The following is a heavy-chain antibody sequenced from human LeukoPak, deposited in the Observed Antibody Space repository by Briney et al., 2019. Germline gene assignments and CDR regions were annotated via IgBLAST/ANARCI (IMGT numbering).Heavy chain of an antibody. CDR3: AKSPYDH. Sequence: GGSLRLSCAASGFTFDSYAMSWVRQAPGKGLEWVSTISGGDNNTYYADSVKGRSTISRDNSKNTVYLQVNSLRADDTAVYYCAKSPYDHWGQGTLVTVSS. CDR1: GFTFDSYA. CDR2: ISGGDNNT. J-gene: IGHJ4*02. V-gene: IGHV3-23*01.